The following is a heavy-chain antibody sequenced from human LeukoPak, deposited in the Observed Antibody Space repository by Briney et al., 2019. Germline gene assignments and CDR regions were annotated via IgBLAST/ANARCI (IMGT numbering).Heavy chain of an antibody. V-gene: IGHV3-30*02. Sequence: GGSLRLSCAASGFTFSSYGMHWVRQAPGKGLEWVAFMTYDGSKRPYADSVKGRFTISRDNSKNTLYLQMDGLRPEDTAVYYCAKDPLITMIVVVTYFDYWGQGTLVTVSS. J-gene: IGHJ4*02. D-gene: IGHD3-22*01. CDR2: MTYDGSKR. CDR1: GFTFSSYG. CDR3: AKDPLITMIVVVTYFDY.